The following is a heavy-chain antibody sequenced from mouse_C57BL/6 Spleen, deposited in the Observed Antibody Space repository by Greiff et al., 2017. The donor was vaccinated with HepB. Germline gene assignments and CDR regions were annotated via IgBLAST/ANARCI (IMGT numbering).Heavy chain of an antibody. CDR1: GFSFNTYA. V-gene: IGHV10-1*01. J-gene: IGHJ1*03. D-gene: IGHD1-1*01. CDR3: VRLLQGYFDV. CDR2: IRSKSNNYAT. Sequence: EVKLQESGGGLVQPKGSLKLSCAASGFSFNTYAMNWVRQAPGKGLEWVARIRSKSNNYATYYADSVKDRFTISRDDSESMLYLQMNNLKTEDTAMYYCVRLLQGYFDVWGTGTTVTVSS.